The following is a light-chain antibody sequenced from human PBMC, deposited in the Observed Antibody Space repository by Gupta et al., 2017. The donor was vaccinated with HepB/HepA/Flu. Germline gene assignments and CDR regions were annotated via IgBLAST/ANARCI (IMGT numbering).Light chain of an antibody. J-gene: IGKJ1*01. V-gene: IGKV3-20*01. Sequence: IVLTQSPGTLSLSPGERATLSCRASQSVSSSYLAWYQQKPGQAPRLLIYGASSRATGIPDRFSGRGSGTDFTLTISRLEPEDFAVSYCQQYGSSARTFGQGTKLEIK. CDR2: GAS. CDR3: QQYGSSART. CDR1: QSVSSSY.